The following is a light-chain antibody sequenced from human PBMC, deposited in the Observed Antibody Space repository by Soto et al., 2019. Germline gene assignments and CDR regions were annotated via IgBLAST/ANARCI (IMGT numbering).Light chain of an antibody. V-gene: IGLV1-44*01. CDR2: DNN. CDR3: AAWDDSLNGYWV. Sequence: QSVLTQPPSASGTPGQRVTISCSGSSSNIGINTVNWFQQLPGTAPKLLIYDNNLRPSGVPDRFSGSKSGTSASLAISGLQSEDEADYYCAAWDDSLNGYWVFGGGTKLTVL. CDR1: SSNIGINT. J-gene: IGLJ3*02.